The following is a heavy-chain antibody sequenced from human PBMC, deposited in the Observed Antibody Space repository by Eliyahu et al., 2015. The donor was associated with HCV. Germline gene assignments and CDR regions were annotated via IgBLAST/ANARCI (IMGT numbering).Heavy chain of an antibody. D-gene: IGHD3-22*01. V-gene: IGHV3-23*01. Sequence: EVQLLESGGGLVQPGGSLRLSCAASGFTFTSYAXNWVRQAPGKGLEWVSAISGGGDTTYYADSVKGRFTISRDNSKNTLYLQMNSLRAEDTAVYYCAKDEARTYYYDSSGSCNFDYWGQGTLVTVSS. CDR3: AKDEARTYYYDSSGSCNFDY. CDR2: ISGGGDTT. J-gene: IGHJ4*02. CDR1: GFTFTSYA.